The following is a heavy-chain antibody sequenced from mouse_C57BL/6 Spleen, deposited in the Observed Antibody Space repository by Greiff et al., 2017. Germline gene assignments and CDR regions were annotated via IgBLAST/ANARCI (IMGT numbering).Heavy chain of an antibody. D-gene: IGHD6-2*01. J-gene: IGHJ2*01. CDR1: GYTFTSYW. Sequence: VQLQQPGAELVKPGASVKLSCKASGYTFTSYWMQWVKQRPGQGLEWIGEIDPSDSYTNYNQKFKGKATLTVDTSSSTAYMQLSSLTSEDSAVYYCARSRSEFSDYWGQGTTLTVSS. V-gene: IGHV1-50*01. CDR3: ARSRSEFSDY. CDR2: IDPSDSYT.